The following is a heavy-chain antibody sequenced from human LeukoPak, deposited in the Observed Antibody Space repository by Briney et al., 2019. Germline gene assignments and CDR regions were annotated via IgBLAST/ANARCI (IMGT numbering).Heavy chain of an antibody. CDR2: ISYDGSNK. V-gene: IGHV3-30-3*01. CDR3: ARARDYYGSGSYPY. J-gene: IGHJ4*02. D-gene: IGHD3-10*01. CDR1: GFTFSSYA. Sequence: GRSLRLSCAASGFTFSSYAMHWVRQAPGKGLEWVAVISYDGSNKYYADSVKGRFTISRDNAKNSLYLQMNSLRAEDTAVYYCARARDYYGSGSYPYWGQGTLVTVSS.